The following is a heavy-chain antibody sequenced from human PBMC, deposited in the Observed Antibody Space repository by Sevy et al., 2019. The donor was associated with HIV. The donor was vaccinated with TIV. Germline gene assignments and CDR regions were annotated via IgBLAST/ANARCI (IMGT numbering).Heavy chain of an antibody. V-gene: IGHV3-7*01. CDR2: IKGDGSDK. J-gene: IGHJ5*01. Sequence: GGSLRLSCAASGFTFSANWMNWVRQAPGKGLEWVANIKGDGSDKHYVDSVEGRFTISRDNAKNLLYLQMNSLRVEDTAVYYCARETFGGFESWGQRTLVTVSS. D-gene: IGHD3-16*01. CDR1: GFTFSANW. CDR3: ARETFGGFES.